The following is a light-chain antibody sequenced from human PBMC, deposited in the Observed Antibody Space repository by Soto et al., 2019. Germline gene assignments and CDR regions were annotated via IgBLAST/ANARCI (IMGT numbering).Light chain of an antibody. V-gene: IGKV3-15*01. CDR2: GAS. CDR3: QQYNDWPPKYT. CDR1: QSVSSN. Sequence: EIVMTQSPVTLSVSPGERATLSCRASQSVSSNLAWYQQKPGQAPRLLIYGASTRATGVPARFSGSGSGTDFNLSISSLQSEDFGVYYCQQYNDWPPKYTFGQGTKLEIK. J-gene: IGKJ2*01.